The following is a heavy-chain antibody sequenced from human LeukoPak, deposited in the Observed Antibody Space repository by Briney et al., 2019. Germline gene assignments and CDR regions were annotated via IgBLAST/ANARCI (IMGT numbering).Heavy chain of an antibody. CDR3: ARDKVVPAAYLNY. Sequence: PSQTLSLTCTVSGGSISSGGYYWCWLRQHPGKGLEWIGYIYYSGSTYYNPSLKSRFTISVDASKNQLSLTLSPVTAAATAVYNCARDKVVPAAYLNYGGRGTLVTVSS. CDR2: IYYSGST. CDR1: GGSISSGGYY. J-gene: IGHJ4*02. V-gene: IGHV4-31*03. D-gene: IGHD2-2*01.